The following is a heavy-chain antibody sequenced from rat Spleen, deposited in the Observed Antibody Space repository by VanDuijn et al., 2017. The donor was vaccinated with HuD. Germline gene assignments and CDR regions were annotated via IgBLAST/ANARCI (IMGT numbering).Heavy chain of an antibody. CDR1: VYSITSSSR. V-gene: IGHV3-3*01. D-gene: IGHD1-10*01. J-gene: IGHJ2*01. CDR2: INSEGTT. CDR3: ARDNNYKAY. Sequence: EVQLQESGPGLVKPSQSLSLTCSVTVYSITSSSRWSWIRKFPGNKLEWMGYINSEGTTNYNPSLKSRISITRDTSKNQFFLQVNSVTTEDTATYYCARDNNYKAYWGQGVMVTVSS.